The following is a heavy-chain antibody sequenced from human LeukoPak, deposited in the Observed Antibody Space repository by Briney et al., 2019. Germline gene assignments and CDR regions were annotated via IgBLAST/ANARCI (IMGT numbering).Heavy chain of an antibody. J-gene: IGHJ4*02. D-gene: IGHD5-24*01. CDR3: ARHRSGWLQSSFDY. CDR1: GASISSSNSY. Sequence: PSETLSLTCTVSGASISSSNSYWGWIRQPPGKGLEWIGSIYYSGNTYYNASLKSQVSISIDTSKNRFSLKLTSVTAADTAVYYCARHRSGWLQSSFDYWGQGTLVTVSS. V-gene: IGHV4-39*01. CDR2: IYYSGNT.